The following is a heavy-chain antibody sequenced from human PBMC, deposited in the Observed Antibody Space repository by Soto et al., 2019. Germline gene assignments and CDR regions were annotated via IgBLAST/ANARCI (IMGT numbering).Heavy chain of an antibody. CDR3: ARDLDYYDSSGYLNDAFDI. CDR1: GYTFTSYG. Sequence: QVQLVQSGAEVKKPGASVKVSCKASGYTFTSYGISWVRQAPGQGLEWMGWISAYNGNTNYAQKLQGRVTMTTDTSTSIAYMELRSLRSDDTAVYYCARDLDYYDSSGYLNDAFDIWGQGTMVTVSS. CDR2: ISAYNGNT. V-gene: IGHV1-18*01. D-gene: IGHD3-22*01. J-gene: IGHJ3*02.